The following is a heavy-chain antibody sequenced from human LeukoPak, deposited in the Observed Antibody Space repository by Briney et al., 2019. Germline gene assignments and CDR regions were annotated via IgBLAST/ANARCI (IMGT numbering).Heavy chain of an antibody. D-gene: IGHD5-24*01. CDR3: ARDTEMATINDY. J-gene: IGHJ4*02. Sequence: GASVKVSCKASGYTFTGYYMHWVRQAPGQGLEWMGWLNPNSGGTNYAQKFQGRVTMTGDTSISTAYMELSRLRSDDTAVYYCARDTEMATINDYWGQGTLVTVSS. V-gene: IGHV1-2*02. CDR1: GYTFTGYY. CDR2: LNPNSGGT.